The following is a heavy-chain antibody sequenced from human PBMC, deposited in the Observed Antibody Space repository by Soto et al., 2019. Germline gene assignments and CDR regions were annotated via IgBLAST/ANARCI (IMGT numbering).Heavy chain of an antibody. CDR1: GFTFSSYG. V-gene: IGHV3-33*01. Sequence: QVQLVESGGGVVQPGRSLRLSCAASGFTFSSYGMHWVRKAQGKGLEWVAVIWYDGSNKYYADSVKGRFTISRDNSKNTLYLQMNSLRAEDTAVYYCARMRLRGIAVAGNDYFDYWGQGTLVTVSS. CDR3: ARMRLRGIAVAGNDYFDY. D-gene: IGHD6-19*01. J-gene: IGHJ4*02. CDR2: IWYDGSNK.